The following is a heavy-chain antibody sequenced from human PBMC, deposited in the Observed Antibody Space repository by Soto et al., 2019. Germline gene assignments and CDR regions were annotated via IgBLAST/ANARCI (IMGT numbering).Heavy chain of an antibody. Sequence: GASVKVSCKASGYTFTIYYMHGVGQSPLQGREWMGIINPSGGSTSYAQKFQGRVTMTRDTSTSTVYMELSSLRSEDTAVYYCAREARMTTVTRSYWYFDLWGRGTLVTVSS. CDR1: GYTFTIYY. CDR2: INPSGGST. V-gene: IGHV1-46*01. J-gene: IGHJ2*01. D-gene: IGHD4-17*01. CDR3: AREARMTTVTRSYWYFDL.